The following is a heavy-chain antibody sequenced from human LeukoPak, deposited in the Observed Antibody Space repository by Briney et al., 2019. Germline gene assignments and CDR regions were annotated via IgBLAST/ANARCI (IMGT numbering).Heavy chain of an antibody. Sequence: ASVKVSCKSSGYTFTSYDINWVRQATGHGLEWMGWMNPNSGNTGYAQKFQGRVTMTRNTSISTAYMELSSLRSEDTAVYYCARGPIDSSGYLYYFDYWGQGTLVTVSS. J-gene: IGHJ4*02. D-gene: IGHD3-22*01. V-gene: IGHV1-8*01. CDR2: MNPNSGNT. CDR1: GYTFTSYD. CDR3: ARGPIDSSGYLYYFDY.